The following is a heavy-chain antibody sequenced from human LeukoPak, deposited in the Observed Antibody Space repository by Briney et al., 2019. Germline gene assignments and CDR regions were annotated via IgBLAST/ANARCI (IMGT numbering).Heavy chain of an antibody. CDR3: ARVYYSNSYDYWYFDL. Sequence: SETLSLTCTVSGGSIRSYYWSWIRQPPGKGLAWIAYIYYSGSTNYNPSLKSRVTISVDTSKNQFSLKLSSVTAADTAVYYCARVYYSNSYDYWYFDLWGRGTLVTVSS. CDR1: GGSIRSYY. J-gene: IGHJ2*01. D-gene: IGHD6-13*01. CDR2: IYYSGST. V-gene: IGHV4-59*01.